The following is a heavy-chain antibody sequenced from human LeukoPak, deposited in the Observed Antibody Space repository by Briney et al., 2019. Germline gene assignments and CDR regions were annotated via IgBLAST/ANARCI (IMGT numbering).Heavy chain of an antibody. Sequence: GGSLRLSCAASGFTFSSYSMNWVRQAPGKGLEWVSSISSSSSYIYYADSVKGRFTISRDNAKNSLYLQMNSLRAEDTAVYYCAKDNWNDIYYFDYWGQGTLVTVSS. V-gene: IGHV3-21*01. CDR1: GFTFSSYS. J-gene: IGHJ4*02. D-gene: IGHD1-20*01. CDR2: ISSSSSYI. CDR3: AKDNWNDIYYFDY.